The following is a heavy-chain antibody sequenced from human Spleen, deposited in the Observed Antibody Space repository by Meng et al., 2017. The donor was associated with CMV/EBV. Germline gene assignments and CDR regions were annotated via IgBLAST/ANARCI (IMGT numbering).Heavy chain of an antibody. CDR3: ARFYSSSWDLDY. CDR1: GGPISSGGYY. Sequence: TVSGGPISSGGYYWSWIRQHPGKGLEWIGYIYYSGSTYYNPSLKSRVTISVDTSKNQFSLKLSSVTAADTAVYYCARFYSSSWDLDYWGQGTLVTVSS. V-gene: IGHV4-31*03. J-gene: IGHJ4*02. CDR2: IYYSGST. D-gene: IGHD6-13*01.